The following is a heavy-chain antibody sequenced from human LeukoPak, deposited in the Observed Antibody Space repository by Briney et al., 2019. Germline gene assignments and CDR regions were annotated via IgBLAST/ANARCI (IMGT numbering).Heavy chain of an antibody. V-gene: IGHV1-46*01. CDR2: INPSGCST. CDR1: GYTFTSYY. D-gene: IGHD1-26*01. J-gene: IGHJ5*02. CDR3: ARERGLVGATPAWFDP. Sequence: GASVKVSCKASGYTFTSYYMHWVRQAPGQGLEWMGIINPSGCSTSYAQKFQGRVTMTRDTSTSTVYMELSSLRSEDTAVYYCARERGLVGATPAWFDPWGQGTLVTVSS.